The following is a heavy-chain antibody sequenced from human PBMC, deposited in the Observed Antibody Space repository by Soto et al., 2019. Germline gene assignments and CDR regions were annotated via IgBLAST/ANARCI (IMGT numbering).Heavy chain of an antibody. CDR2: IDPSYAYT. V-gene: IGHV5-10-1*01. Sequence: GESLKISCKGSGYSFTSYWITWVRQMPGKGLEWMGKIDPSYAYTNYSPSFQGHVTISADKSNSTAYLQWSSLRASDTAMYYCATGQTRGGYYQYGMDVWGQGTTVTVSS. CDR3: ATGQTRGGYYQYGMDV. CDR1: GYSFTSYW. J-gene: IGHJ6*02. D-gene: IGHD3-10*01.